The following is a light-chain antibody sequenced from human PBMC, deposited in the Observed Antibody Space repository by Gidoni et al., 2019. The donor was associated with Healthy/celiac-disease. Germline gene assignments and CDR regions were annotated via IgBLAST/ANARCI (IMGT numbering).Light chain of an antibody. CDR2: DAS. V-gene: IGKV1-33*01. Sequence: DIQMTQSPSSLSASVGDRVTITCQASHDISNYLNWYQQKPGKAPKLLIYDASSLETGVPSRFSGSGSGTDFTFTISSLQPEDIATYYCQQYDNLPRTFGQGTKLEIK. CDR1: HDISNY. CDR3: QQYDNLPRT. J-gene: IGKJ2*01.